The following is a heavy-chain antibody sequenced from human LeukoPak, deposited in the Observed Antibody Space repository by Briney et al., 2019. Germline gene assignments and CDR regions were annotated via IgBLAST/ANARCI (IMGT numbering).Heavy chain of an antibody. D-gene: IGHD3-16*02. J-gene: IGHJ4*02. CDR2: IIPILGIA. V-gene: IGHV1-69*04. CDR3: ARDLYDYIWGSYRLHFDY. Sequence: SVKVSCKASGGTFSSYAISWVRQAPGQGLEWMGRIIPILGIANYAQKFQGRVTITADKSTSTAYMELSSLRSEDTAVYYCARDLYDYIWGSYRLHFDYWGQGTLVTVSS. CDR1: GGTFSSYA.